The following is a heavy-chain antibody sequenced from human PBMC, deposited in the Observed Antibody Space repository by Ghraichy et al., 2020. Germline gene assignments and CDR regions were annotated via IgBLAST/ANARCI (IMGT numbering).Heavy chain of an antibody. CDR1: GGSISSYY. Sequence: SETLSLTCNVSGGSISSYYWSWIRQPPGKGLEWIGYIYYSGSTNYNPSLKSRVTISVDTSKNQFSLKLSSVTAADTAVYYCARSSGGTTYSPAPYYFDYWGQGTLVTVSS. J-gene: IGHJ4*02. CDR3: ARSSGGTTYSPAPYYFDY. V-gene: IGHV4-59*08. D-gene: IGHD2-15*01. CDR2: IYYSGST.